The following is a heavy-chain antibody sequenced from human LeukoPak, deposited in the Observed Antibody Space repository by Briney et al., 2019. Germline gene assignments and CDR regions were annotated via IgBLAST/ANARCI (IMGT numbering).Heavy chain of an antibody. V-gene: IGHV1-2*02. D-gene: IGHD2-2*01. CDR3: AREWEIVVVPATPAY. CDR2: INPNSGGT. CDR1: GYTFTGYY. J-gene: IGHJ4*02. Sequence: ASVKVSCKASGYTFTGYYTHWVRQAPGQGLESMGWINPNSGGTNYAQKFQGRVTMTRDTSISTAYMELSSLRSDDTAMYYCAREWEIVVVPATPAYWGQGSLLTVSS.